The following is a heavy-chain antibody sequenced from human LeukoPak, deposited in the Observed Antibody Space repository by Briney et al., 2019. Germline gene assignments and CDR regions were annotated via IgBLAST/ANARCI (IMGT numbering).Heavy chain of an antibody. Sequence: GGSLRLSCAASGFTFSSYGMHWVRQAPGKGLEWVAVISYDGSNKYYADSVKGRFTISRDNSKNTLYLQMNSLRAEDTAVYYCAKSGTDYPFLVHWGQGTLVTVSS. D-gene: IGHD3-10*01. J-gene: IGHJ4*02. V-gene: IGHV3-30*18. CDR1: GFTFSSYG. CDR2: ISYDGSNK. CDR3: AKSGTDYPFLVH.